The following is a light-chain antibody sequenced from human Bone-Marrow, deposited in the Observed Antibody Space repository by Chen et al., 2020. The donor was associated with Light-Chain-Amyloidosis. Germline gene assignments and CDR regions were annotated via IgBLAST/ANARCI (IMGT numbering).Light chain of an antibody. CDR2: EVT. CDR3: SSYTITNTLV. J-gene: IGLJ1*01. CDR1: SSDVGGDNH. V-gene: IGLV2-14*01. Sequence: QSALTPPASVSESPGQSITISCTGTSSDVGGDNHVSWYHQHPDKAPKLMIYEVTNRPSWVPDRFSGSKSDNTASLTISGLQTEDEADYFCSSYTITNTLVFGSGTRVTVL.